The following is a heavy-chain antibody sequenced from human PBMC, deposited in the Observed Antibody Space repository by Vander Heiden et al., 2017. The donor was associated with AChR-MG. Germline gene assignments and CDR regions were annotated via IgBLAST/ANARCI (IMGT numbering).Heavy chain of an antibody. D-gene: IGHD1-1*01. CDR2: IHGSGGTT. V-gene: IGHV3-23*01. CDR3: ALEEWGYFDY. J-gene: IGHJ4*02. Sequence: VHLLESGGGLVPPGGSLRLSCAGPRFNFSSHAMSWVRQAPGRGLGWVSTIHGSGGTTFYAHSVKGRFTISRDDSKSTLYLEMKSLRAEDTAVYYCALEEWGYFDYWGQGTLVTVSS. CDR1: RFNFSSHA.